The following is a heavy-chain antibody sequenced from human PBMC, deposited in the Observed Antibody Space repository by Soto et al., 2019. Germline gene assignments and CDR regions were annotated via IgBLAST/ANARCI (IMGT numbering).Heavy chain of an antibody. V-gene: IGHV3-30*03. CDR2: ISYDGSNK. Sequence: QVQLVESGGGVVQPGRSLRLSCAASGFTFSSYGMHWVRQAPGKGLEWVAVISYDGSNKYYADSVKGRFTISRDNSKNTLYLQMNSLRAEDTALYYCARSLGPTYYGMDVWGQGTTVTVSS. J-gene: IGHJ6*02. CDR1: GFTFSSYG. CDR3: ARSLGPTYYGMDV. D-gene: IGHD7-27*01.